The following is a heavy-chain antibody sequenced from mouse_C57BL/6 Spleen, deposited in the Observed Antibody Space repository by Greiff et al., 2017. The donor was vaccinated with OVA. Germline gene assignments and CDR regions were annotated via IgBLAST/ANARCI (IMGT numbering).Heavy chain of an antibody. Sequence: VQRVESGPGLVKPSQSLSLTCSVTGYSITSGYYWNWIRQFPGNKLEWMGYISYDGSNNYNPSLKNRISITRDTSKNQFFLKLNSVTTEDTATYYCARGEDYGNYGGAMDYWGQGTSVTVSS. J-gene: IGHJ4*01. CDR1: GYSITSGYY. D-gene: IGHD2-1*01. CDR2: ISYDGSN. V-gene: IGHV3-6*01. CDR3: ARGEDYGNYGGAMDY.